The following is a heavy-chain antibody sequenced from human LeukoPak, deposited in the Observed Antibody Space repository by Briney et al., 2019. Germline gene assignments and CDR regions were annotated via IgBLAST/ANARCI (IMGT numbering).Heavy chain of an antibody. V-gene: IGHV3-53*01. Sequence: PGGSLRLSCAASGFTFDDYAMNWVRQAPGKGLEWVSLIYGGGSTYYADSVKGRFTISRDNSKNTLYLQMNSLRAEDTAVYYCARRGDGGRSFDYWGQGTLVTVSS. CDR3: ARRGDGGRSFDY. J-gene: IGHJ4*02. CDR2: IYGGGST. CDR1: GFTFDDYA. D-gene: IGHD4-23*01.